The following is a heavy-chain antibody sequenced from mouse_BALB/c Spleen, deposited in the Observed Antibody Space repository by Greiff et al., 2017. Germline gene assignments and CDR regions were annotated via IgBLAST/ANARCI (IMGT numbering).Heavy chain of an antibody. CDR2: ISSGGSYT. Sequence: EVKLMESGGDLVKPGGSLKLSCAASGFTFSSYGMSWVRQTPDKRLEWVATISSGGSYTYYPDSVKGRFTISRDNAKNTLYLQMSSLKSEDTAMYYCARTPPFRYDGSSYFDYWGQGTTLTVSS. V-gene: IGHV5-6*01. D-gene: IGHD1-1*01. CDR1: GFTFSSYG. CDR3: ARTPPFRYDGSSYFDY. J-gene: IGHJ2*01.